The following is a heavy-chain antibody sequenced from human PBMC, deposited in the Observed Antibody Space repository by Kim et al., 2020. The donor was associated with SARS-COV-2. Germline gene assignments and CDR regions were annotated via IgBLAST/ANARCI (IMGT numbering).Heavy chain of an antibody. V-gene: IGHV4-34*01. D-gene: IGHD3-22*01. J-gene: IGHJ4*02. CDR3: AGSPKSYYYDSSGYPLDY. CDR1: GGSFSGYY. CDR2: INHSGST. Sequence: SETLSLTCAVYGGSFSGYYWSWIRQPPGKGLEWIGEINHSGSTNYNPSLKSRVTISVDTSKNQFSLKLSSVTAADTAVYYCAGSPKSYYYDSSGYPLDYWGQGTLVTVSS.